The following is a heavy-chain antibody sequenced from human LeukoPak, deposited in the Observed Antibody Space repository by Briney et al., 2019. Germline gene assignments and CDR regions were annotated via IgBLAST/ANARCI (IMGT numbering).Heavy chain of an antibody. V-gene: IGHV4-34*01. CDR2: IFYSGST. Sequence: SETLSLTCAVYGGSFSGYYWGWIRQPPGKGLEWIGSIFYSGSTYYNPSLKSRVTISVDTSKNQFSLKLSSVTAADTAVYYCARGSTYYDFWRERPNWFDPWGQGSLVTVSS. CDR1: GGSFSGYY. J-gene: IGHJ5*02. D-gene: IGHD3-3*01. CDR3: ARGSTYYDFWRERPNWFDP.